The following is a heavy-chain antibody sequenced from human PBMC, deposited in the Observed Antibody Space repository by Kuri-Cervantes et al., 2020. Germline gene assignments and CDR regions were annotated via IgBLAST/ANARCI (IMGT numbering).Heavy chain of an antibody. CDR3: ARYGNYHGSGSLSNWFDP. J-gene: IGHJ5*02. CDR2: IYYSGST. V-gene: IGHV4-61*08. CDR1: GGSISSGDYY. D-gene: IGHD3-10*01. Sequence: SETLSLTCTVSGGSISSGDYYWSWIRQPPGKGLEWIGYIYYSGSTNYNPSLRSRVTISVDTSKNQFSLKLSSVTAADTAVYYCARYGNYHGSGSLSNWFDPWGQGTLVTVSS.